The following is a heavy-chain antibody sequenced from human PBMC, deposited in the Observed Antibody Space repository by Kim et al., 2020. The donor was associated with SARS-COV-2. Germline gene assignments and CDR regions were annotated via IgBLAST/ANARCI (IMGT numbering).Heavy chain of an antibody. V-gene: IGHV4-59*01. D-gene: IGHD3-10*01. CDR3: ARAVPIYYGSGYFDY. J-gene: IGHJ4*02. Sequence: PSLKSRVTISVDTSKNQFSLKLSSVTAADTAVYYCARAVPIYYGSGYFDYWGQGTLVTVSS.